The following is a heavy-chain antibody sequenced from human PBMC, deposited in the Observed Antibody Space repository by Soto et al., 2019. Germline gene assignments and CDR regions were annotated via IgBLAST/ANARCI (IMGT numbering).Heavy chain of an antibody. V-gene: IGHV3-23*01. CDR2: IGGRGGNT. CDR3: AKPSAYGDFAGSFDS. J-gene: IGHJ4*02. D-gene: IGHD4-17*01. CDR1: GFTFDNYA. Sequence: GGSLRLSCVASGFTFDNYAMNWVRQAPGRGLEWVSNIGGRGGNTVYADSMRGRFTISRDNSKNTVYLEMHNLRVEDSATYYCAKPSAYGDFAGSFDSWGQGTLVTVSS.